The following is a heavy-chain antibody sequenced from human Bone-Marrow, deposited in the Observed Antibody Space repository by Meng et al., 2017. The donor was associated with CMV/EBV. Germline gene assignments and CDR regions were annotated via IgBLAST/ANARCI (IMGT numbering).Heavy chain of an antibody. CDR1: GGSISSYY. D-gene: IGHD3-16*01. J-gene: IGHJ4*02. Sequence: SETLSLTCTVSGGSISSYYWSWIRQPPGKGLEWIGYIYYSGSTNYNPSLKSRVTISVDTSKNQFSLKLSSVTAADTAVYYCASTLGMGGGYWGQGTRVTGYS. CDR3: ASTLGMGGGY. V-gene: IGHV4-59*01. CDR2: IYYSGST.